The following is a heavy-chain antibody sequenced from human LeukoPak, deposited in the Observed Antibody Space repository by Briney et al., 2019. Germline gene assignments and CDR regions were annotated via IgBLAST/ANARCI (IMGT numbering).Heavy chain of an antibody. V-gene: IGHV1-69*02. CDR2: IIPVFCA. D-gene: IGHD3-22*01. J-gene: IGHJ4*02. Sequence: SVKVSCKASGGTFTIHIITCVRQAPGQGLEWMGRIIPVFCAHHAQNFQGRVAITADKSTNPAYMGLSSLRSDDTAVYYCANVDTSGYYQAWGQGTLVTVSS. CDR3: ANVDTSGYYQA. CDR1: GGTFTIHI.